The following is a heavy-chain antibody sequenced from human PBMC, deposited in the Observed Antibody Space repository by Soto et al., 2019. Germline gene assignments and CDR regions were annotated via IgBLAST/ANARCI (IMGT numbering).Heavy chain of an antibody. CDR3: ARASAGDSGLGFGY. V-gene: IGHV4-31*03. Sequence: QVQLQESGPGLVKPSQTLSLACTVSGGSISSGGYYWSWIRQHPGKGLEWIGYIYYSGSTYYNPSLKSRVTISVDTSKNQFSLKLSSVTAADTAVYYCARASAGDSGLGFGYWGQGTLVTVSS. D-gene: IGHD2-21*01. J-gene: IGHJ4*02. CDR1: GGSISSGGYY. CDR2: IYYSGST.